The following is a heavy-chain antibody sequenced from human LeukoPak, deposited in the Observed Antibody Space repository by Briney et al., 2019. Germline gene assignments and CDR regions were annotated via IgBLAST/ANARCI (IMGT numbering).Heavy chain of an antibody. V-gene: IGHV4-34*01. J-gene: IGHJ4*02. CDR1: GGSFSGYY. CDR2: INHSGST. CDR3: ARRDRYYYGSGSYDY. D-gene: IGHD3-10*01. Sequence: SETLSLTCAVYGGSFSGYYWSWIRQPPGKGLEWIGEINHSGSTNYNPSLKRRVTISVDTSKNQFSLKLSSVTAADTAVYYCARRDRYYYGSGSYDYWGQGTLVTVSS.